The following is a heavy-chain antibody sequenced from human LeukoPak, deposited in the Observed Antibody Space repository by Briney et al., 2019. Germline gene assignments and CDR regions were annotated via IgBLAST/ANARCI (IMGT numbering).Heavy chain of an antibody. J-gene: IGHJ4*02. CDR1: GGSISSGGYY. V-gene: IGHV4-30-2*01. Sequence: SQTLSLTCTVSGGSISSGGYYWSWIRQPPGKGLEWIGYIYHSGSTYYNPSLKSRVTISVDRSKNQFSLKLSSVTAADTAVYYCARDGRQQLGIDYWGQGTLVTVSS. D-gene: IGHD6-13*01. CDR3: ARDGRQQLGIDY. CDR2: IYHSGST.